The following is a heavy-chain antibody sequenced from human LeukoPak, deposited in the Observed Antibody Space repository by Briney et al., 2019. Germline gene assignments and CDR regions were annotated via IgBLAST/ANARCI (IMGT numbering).Heavy chain of an antibody. CDR1: GGTFSSYA. V-gene: IGHV1-69*13. CDR2: IIPIFGTA. J-gene: IGHJ4*02. Sequence: SVKVSCKASGGTFSSYAISWVRQAPGQGLEWMGGIIPIFGTANYAQKFQGRVTITADESTSTAYMELSSLRSEDTAVYYCARSDIAVAGKLSYWGQGTLVTVSS. D-gene: IGHD6-19*01. CDR3: ARSDIAVAGKLSY.